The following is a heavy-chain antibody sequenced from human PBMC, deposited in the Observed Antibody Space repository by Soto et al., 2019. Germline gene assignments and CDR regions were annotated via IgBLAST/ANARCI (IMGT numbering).Heavy chain of an antibody. CDR3: ARGPSYRDSYFDP. D-gene: IGHD4-17*01. Sequence: QVQLVESGGGAVQPGGSRRLSCAASEFTFSNYAMHWVRQAPGKGLQWLAVISYDGNNKYYADSVEGRFTISRDNSKNTVYLQMNSLRLEDTAVYYCARGPSYRDSYFDPWGQGTLVTVSS. J-gene: IGHJ4*02. CDR1: EFTFSNYA. CDR2: ISYDGNNK. V-gene: IGHV3-30*03.